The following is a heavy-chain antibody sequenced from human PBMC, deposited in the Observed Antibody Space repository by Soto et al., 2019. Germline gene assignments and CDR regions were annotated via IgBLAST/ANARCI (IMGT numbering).Heavy chain of an antibody. V-gene: IGHV1-69*01. CDR2: IIPLSGTA. J-gene: IGHJ6*02. CDR1: GGTFSSYA. CDR3: ARSQGSSTSLEFYDYHYGMDV. D-gene: IGHD2-2*01. Sequence: QVQLVQSGAEVKKPGSSVKVSCKASGGTFSSYAISWVRQAPGQGLEWMGGIIPLSGTANYAQKFQGRVTSTADESTSTAQVELSSLRSEATAVYYCARSQGSSTSLEFYDYHYGMDVWGQGTTVTVSS.